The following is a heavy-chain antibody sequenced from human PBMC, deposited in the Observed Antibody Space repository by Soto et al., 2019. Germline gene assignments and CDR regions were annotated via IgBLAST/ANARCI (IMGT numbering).Heavy chain of an antibody. V-gene: IGHV4-38-2*02. CDR2: IFRSGAI. CDR1: GYSISGGYH. Sequence: LSLTCSVSGYSISGGYHCVWIRHPPGKGLEWIASIFRSGAIHYSPSLKSRGTISVDTSKNQFSLKLISVTAADTAVYYCARARGADRPNWFDSWGQGTQVTVSS. D-gene: IGHD3-10*01. J-gene: IGHJ5*01. CDR3: ARARGADRPNWFDS.